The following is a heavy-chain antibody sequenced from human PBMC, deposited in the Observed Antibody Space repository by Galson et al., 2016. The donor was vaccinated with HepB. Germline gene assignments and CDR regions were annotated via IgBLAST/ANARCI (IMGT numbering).Heavy chain of an antibody. CDR1: GFTFSNAW. CDR2: IKSKTHGGTT. J-gene: IGHJ4*02. Sequence: SLRLSCAASGFTFSNAWMSWVRQAPGKGLEWVGRIKSKTHGGTTDYAAPVKGRFTISRDDSKNTLYLQMNSLKTEDTAVYYCTTDRQDGGYTSGWYRRSGGQGTLVTVSS. V-gene: IGHV3-15*07. D-gene: IGHD6-19*01. CDR3: TTDRQDGGYTSGWYRRS.